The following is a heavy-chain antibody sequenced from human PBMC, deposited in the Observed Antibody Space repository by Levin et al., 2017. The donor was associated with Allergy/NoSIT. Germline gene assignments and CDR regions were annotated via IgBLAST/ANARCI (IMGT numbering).Heavy chain of an antibody. CDR2: IDSDGSIT. CDR3: AREHRTSDGMDV. V-gene: IGHV3-74*01. J-gene: IGHJ6*02. D-gene: IGHD1-14*01. CDR1: EFTFSNYW. Sequence: TGGSLRLSCVASEFTFSNYWMHWVRQAPGKGLVWVSRIDSDGSITTYADSVKGRFTISRDNAKNTLFLQMNSLRAEDTAVYYCAREHRTSDGMDVWGQGTTVTVSS.